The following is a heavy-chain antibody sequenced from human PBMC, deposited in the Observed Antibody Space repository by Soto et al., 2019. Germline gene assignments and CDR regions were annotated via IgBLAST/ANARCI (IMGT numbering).Heavy chain of an antibody. J-gene: IGHJ6*03. D-gene: IGHD2-2*01. CDR3: ARGRVVVVPAAIPYYYYYMDV. CDR1: GYTFTSYD. CDR2: MNPNSGNT. V-gene: IGHV1-8*01. Sequence: ASVKVSCKASGYTFTSYDINWVRQATGQGLEWMGWMNPNSGNTGYAQKFQGRVTMTRNTSISTAYMELSSLRSEDTAVYYCARGRVVVVPAAIPYYYYYMDVWGKGTTVTVS.